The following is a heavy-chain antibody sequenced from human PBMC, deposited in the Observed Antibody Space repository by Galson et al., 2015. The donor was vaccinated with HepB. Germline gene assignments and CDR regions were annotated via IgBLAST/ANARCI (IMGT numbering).Heavy chain of an antibody. D-gene: IGHD3-10*01. Sequence: SLRLSCAASGFTFSSYAMHWVRQAPGKGLEYVSAISSNGGSTYYANSVKGRFTISRDNSKNTLYLQMGSLRAEDMAVYYCARDRFAYYYYYMDVWGKGTTVTVSS. CDR2: ISSNGGST. CDR1: GFTFSSYA. CDR3: ARDRFAYYYYYMDV. V-gene: IGHV3-64*01. J-gene: IGHJ6*03.